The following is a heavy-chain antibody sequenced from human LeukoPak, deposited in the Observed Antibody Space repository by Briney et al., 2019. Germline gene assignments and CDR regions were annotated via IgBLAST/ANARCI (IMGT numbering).Heavy chain of an antibody. CDR3: AKSREGYYFDY. J-gene: IGHJ4*02. CDR2: ISSSGSTI. CDR1: GFTFSSYE. Sequence: GGSLRLSCAASGFTFSSYEMNWVRQAPGKGLEWVSYISSSGSTIYYADSVKGRFTISRDNAKNSLYLQMNSLRAEDTAVYYCAKSREGYYFDYWGQGTLVTVSS. D-gene: IGHD5-24*01. V-gene: IGHV3-48*03.